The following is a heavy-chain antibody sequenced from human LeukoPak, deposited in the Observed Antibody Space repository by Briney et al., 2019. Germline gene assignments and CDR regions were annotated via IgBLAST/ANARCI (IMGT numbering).Heavy chain of an antibody. CDR2: ISGSGGST. CDR3: ANLKRDYYDSSGYYLGS. CDR1: GFTFSSYW. Sequence: GSLRLSCAASGFTFSSYWMSWVRQAPGKGLEWVSAISGSGGSTYYADSVKGRFTISRDNSKNTLYLQMNSLRAEDTAVYYCANLKRDYYDSSGYYLGSWGQGTLVTVSS. J-gene: IGHJ4*02. D-gene: IGHD3-22*01. V-gene: IGHV3-23*01.